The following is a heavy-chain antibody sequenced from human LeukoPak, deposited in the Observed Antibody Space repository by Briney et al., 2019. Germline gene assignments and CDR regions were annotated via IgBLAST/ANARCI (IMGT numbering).Heavy chain of an antibody. CDR3: SKGGKWDVTPFDY. J-gene: IGHJ4*02. CDR1: GFTFTSYS. V-gene: IGHV3-23*01. D-gene: IGHD1-26*01. Sequence: GGSLRLSCAASGFTFTSYSMNWVRQAPGKGLEWVSTISGGGGSTYYADSVKGRFTISRDNSKNTLYLQVNSLRAEDTAVYYWSKGGKWDVTPFDYWGQGTLVTVSS. CDR2: ISGGGGST.